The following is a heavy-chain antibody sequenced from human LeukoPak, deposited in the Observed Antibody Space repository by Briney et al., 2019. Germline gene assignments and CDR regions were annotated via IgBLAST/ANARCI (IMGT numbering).Heavy chain of an antibody. J-gene: IGHJ4*02. CDR1: GFTFNNYW. D-gene: IGHD5-18*01. V-gene: IGHV3-7*01. CDR3: ARRATTERGHSYGLDY. CDR2: IKQDGSEK. Sequence: GGSLRLSCAASGFTFNNYWMNWVRQAPGKGLEWVANIKQDGSEKYYVDSVKGRFTISRDNAKNSLYLQMNSLTAEDTAVYYCARRATTERGHSYGLDYWGQGTLVTVSS.